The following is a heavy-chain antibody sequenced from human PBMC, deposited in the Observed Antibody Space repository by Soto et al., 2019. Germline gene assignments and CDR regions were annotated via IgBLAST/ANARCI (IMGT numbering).Heavy chain of an antibody. Sequence: GGSLRLSCAASGFTFSSYAMSWVRQAPGKGLEWVSAISGSGGSTYYADSVKGRFTISRDNSKNTLYLQMNSLRAEDTAVYYCAKARGRGPEDYYYYYGMDVWGQGTTVTVSS. CDR3: AKARGRGPEDYYYYYGMDV. CDR2: ISGSGGST. J-gene: IGHJ6*02. CDR1: GFTFSSYA. V-gene: IGHV3-23*01.